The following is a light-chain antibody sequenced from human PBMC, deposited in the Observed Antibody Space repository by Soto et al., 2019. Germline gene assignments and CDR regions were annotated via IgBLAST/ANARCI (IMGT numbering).Light chain of an antibody. Sequence: VLTQPPSVSGAPGQRVTISCTGSSSNIGAGYDVHWYQQLPGTAPKLLIYGNSNRPSGVPDRFSGSKSGTSASLAITGLQAEDEADYYCQSYDSSLSAWVFGGGTKLTVL. V-gene: IGLV1-40*01. CDR2: GNS. J-gene: IGLJ3*02. CDR3: QSYDSSLSAWV. CDR1: SSNIGAGYD.